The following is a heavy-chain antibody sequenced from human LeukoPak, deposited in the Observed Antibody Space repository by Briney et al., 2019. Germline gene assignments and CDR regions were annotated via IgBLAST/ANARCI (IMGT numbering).Heavy chain of an antibody. Sequence: SQTLSLTCVISGDCVSSKSASWNWIRHSPSRGLEWLGRTYSRSKWFNDYAVSVKSRITINPDTSKNQFSLHLMSVTPDDTAVYYCARGTGSLDYWGQGTLVTVSS. V-gene: IGHV6-1*01. CDR3: ARGTGSLDY. CDR2: TYSRSKWFN. CDR1: GDCVSSKSAS. D-gene: IGHD1-26*01. J-gene: IGHJ4*02.